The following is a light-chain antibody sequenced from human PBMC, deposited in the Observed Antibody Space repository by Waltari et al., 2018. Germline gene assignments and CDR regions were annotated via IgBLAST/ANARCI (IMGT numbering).Light chain of an antibody. V-gene: IGKV4-1*01. Sequence: DTVMIQSPDSLAVSLGERATLNSKSSPSVLYSSNNRNYLAWYQQKPGQPPRLLIYWASTRESGVPDRFSGSGSGTDFTLVISSLQAEDVGVYYCQQYASIPHTFGRGTKLEIK. CDR1: PSVLYSSNNRNY. J-gene: IGKJ2*01. CDR3: QQYASIPHT. CDR2: WAS.